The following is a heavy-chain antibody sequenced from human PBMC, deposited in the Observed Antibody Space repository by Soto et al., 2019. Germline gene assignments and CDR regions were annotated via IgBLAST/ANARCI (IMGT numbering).Heavy chain of an antibody. CDR2: ISAYNGNT. J-gene: IGHJ5*02. D-gene: IGHD6-6*01. CDR3: ARAIRQLVREGWFDP. V-gene: IGHV1-18*01. Sequence: QVQLVQSVAEVKKPGASVKVSCKASGYTFTSYGISWVRQAPGQGLEWMGWISAYNGNTNYAQKLQGRVTMTTDTSTSTAYMELRSLRSDDTAVYYCARAIRQLVREGWFDPWGQGTLVTVSS. CDR1: GYTFTSYG.